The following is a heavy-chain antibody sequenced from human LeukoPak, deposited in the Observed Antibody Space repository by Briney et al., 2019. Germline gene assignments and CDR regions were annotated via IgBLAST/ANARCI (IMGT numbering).Heavy chain of an antibody. CDR1: GFTFDYYA. CDR3: AKDQVRGPSYYYYYMDV. Sequence: GGSLRLSCAASGFTFDYYAMHWVRQAPGKGLEWVSGISWNSGSIGYADSVKGRFTIFRDNAKNSLYLQMNSLRAEDTAVYYCAKDQVRGPSYYYYYMDVWGKGTTVTVSS. D-gene: IGHD3-10*01. J-gene: IGHJ6*03. V-gene: IGHV3-9*01. CDR2: ISWNSGSI.